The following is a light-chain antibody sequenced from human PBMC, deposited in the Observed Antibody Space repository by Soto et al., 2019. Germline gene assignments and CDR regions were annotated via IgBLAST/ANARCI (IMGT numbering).Light chain of an antibody. Sequence: EIVLTQSPATLSLSPGERATLSCRASQSVSSYLAWYQQKPGQAPRLLIYDASNRATGIPARFSGSGSGTDFPLTIGSLEPEDFAVYYCQQRSNWPPTFGQGTKLEIK. J-gene: IGKJ2*01. CDR2: DAS. V-gene: IGKV3-11*01. CDR3: QQRSNWPPT. CDR1: QSVSSY.